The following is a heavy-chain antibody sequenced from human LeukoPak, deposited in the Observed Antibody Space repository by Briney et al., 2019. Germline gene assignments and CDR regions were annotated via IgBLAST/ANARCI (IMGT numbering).Heavy chain of an antibody. CDR2: INPNSGGT. D-gene: IGHD3-10*01. Sequence: ASVKVSCKASGYTFTCYYMHWVRQAPGQGLEWMGRINPNSGGTNYAKKFQGRVTMTRDTSISTAYMELSRLRSDDTAVYYCAREVDREGFDYWAREPWSPSPQ. J-gene: IGHJ4*02. CDR3: AREVDREGFDY. CDR1: GYTFTCYY. V-gene: IGHV1-2*06.